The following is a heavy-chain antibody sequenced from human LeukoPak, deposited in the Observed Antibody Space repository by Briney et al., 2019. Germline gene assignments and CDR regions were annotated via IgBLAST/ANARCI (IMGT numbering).Heavy chain of an antibody. V-gene: IGHV4-59*01. Sequence: PSETLSLTCTVSGVSISSYYWSWIRQPPGKGLEWIGYIYYSGSSNYNPSLKSRVTISVDRSKNQYSLKLSSVTAADTAVYYCARGVEDSSGYYSYSDCWGQGTLVTVSS. CDR3: ARGVEDSSGYYSYSDC. J-gene: IGHJ4*02. CDR2: IYYSGSS. CDR1: GVSISSYY. D-gene: IGHD3-22*01.